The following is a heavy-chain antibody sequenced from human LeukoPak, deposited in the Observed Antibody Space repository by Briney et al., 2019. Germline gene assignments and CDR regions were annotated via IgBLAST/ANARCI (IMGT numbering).Heavy chain of an antibody. D-gene: IGHD3-22*01. Sequence: GGSLRLSCAASGFTFDDYAMHWVRQAPGKGLEWVSGISWNSGSIGYADSVKGRFTISRDNAKNSLYLQMNSLRAEDTALYYCAKDFFFSYYYDSSGYYGLFDYWGQGTLVTVSS. J-gene: IGHJ4*02. CDR1: GFTFDDYA. CDR2: ISWNSGSI. V-gene: IGHV3-9*01. CDR3: AKDFFFSYYYDSSGYYGLFDY.